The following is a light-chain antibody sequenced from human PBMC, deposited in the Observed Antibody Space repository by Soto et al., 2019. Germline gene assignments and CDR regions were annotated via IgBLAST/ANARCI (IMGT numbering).Light chain of an antibody. CDR2: LSSDGSH. J-gene: IGLJ2*01. CDR3: QTWATGIRV. Sequence: QSVLTQSPSASASLGASVKLTCTLSSGHNTYAIAWHQQQPEKGPRFLMKLSSDGSHSKGDGIPDRFSGSSSGAERYLIISSLQSEDEADYYCQTWATGIRVFGGGTKVTVL. CDR1: SGHNTYA. V-gene: IGLV4-69*01.